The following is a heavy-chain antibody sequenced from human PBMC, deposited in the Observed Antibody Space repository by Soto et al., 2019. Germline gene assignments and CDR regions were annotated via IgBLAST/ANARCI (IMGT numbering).Heavy chain of an antibody. J-gene: IGHJ3*01. CDR3: ASPYYGDYAFDF. D-gene: IGHD4-17*01. V-gene: IGHV4-31*01. CDR1: GGSVSSGGYY. Sequence: QVQLQESGPGLLKPSQTLSLTCTVSGGSVSSGGYYWSWIRQHPGKGLEWIGFIYNSGNTDYNPSLKNPVTRSVDTYKNQLSLKLSSVTAADTAVYYCASPYYGDYAFDFWGQGTMVTVSS. CDR2: IYNSGNT.